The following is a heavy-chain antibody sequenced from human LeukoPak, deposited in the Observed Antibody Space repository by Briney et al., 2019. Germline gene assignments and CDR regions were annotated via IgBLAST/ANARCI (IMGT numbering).Heavy chain of an antibody. CDR1: DDSFSSHY. V-gene: IGHV4-59*11. J-gene: IGHJ3*02. CDR3: ARDLVTVTKGFDI. CDR2: ISYIGST. D-gene: IGHD4-17*01. Sequence: PSETLSLTCAVSDDSFSSHYWTWIRQPPGKGLEWIGYISYIGSTNYNPSLKSRVTISIDTAKNHFSRKLTSVPAADTAVYYCARDLVTVTKGFDIWGQGTMVSVSS.